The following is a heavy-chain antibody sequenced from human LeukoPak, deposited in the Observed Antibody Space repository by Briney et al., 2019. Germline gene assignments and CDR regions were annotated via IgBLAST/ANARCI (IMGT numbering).Heavy chain of an antibody. Sequence: SETLSLTCAVYGGSFSGYYWSWIRQPPGKGLEWIGEINHSGSTNYNPSLKSRVTISVDTSKNQFSLKLSSVTAADTAVYYCARVHDFWSGYPMYYFDYWGQGTLVTVSS. D-gene: IGHD3-3*01. J-gene: IGHJ4*02. CDR2: INHSGST. CDR3: ARVHDFWSGYPMYYFDY. CDR1: GGSFSGYY. V-gene: IGHV4-34*01.